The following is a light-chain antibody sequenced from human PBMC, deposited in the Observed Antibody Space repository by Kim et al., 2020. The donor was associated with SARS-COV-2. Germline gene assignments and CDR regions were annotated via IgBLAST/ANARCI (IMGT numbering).Light chain of an antibody. Sequence: SVNLTCTLSTGHHNYGSAWLRQQRGKGPRDVVRLCWDGRHTEGDGIPDRFSGSTSGSEYSLTISGLQSEDEADYYCQTWGSGIAVIGGGTQLTVL. CDR3: QTWGSGIAV. V-gene: IGLV4-69*01. CDR1: TGHHNYG. J-gene: IGLJ2*01. CDR2: LCWDGRH.